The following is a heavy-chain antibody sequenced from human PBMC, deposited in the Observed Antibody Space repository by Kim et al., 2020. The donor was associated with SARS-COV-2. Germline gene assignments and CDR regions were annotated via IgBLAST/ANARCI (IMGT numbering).Heavy chain of an antibody. CDR2: IVVGSGNT. CDR3: AADPNYYYGMDV. CDR1: GFTFTSSA. Sequence: SVKVSCKASGFTFTSSAMQWVRQARGQRLEWIGWIVVGSGNTNYAQKFQERVTITRDMSTSTAYMELSSLRSEDTAVYYCAADPNYYYGMDVWGQGTTVTVSS. V-gene: IGHV1-58*02. J-gene: IGHJ6*02.